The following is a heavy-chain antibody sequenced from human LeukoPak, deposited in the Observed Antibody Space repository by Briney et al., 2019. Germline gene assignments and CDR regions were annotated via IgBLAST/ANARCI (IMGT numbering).Heavy chain of an antibody. J-gene: IGHJ4*02. D-gene: IGHD3-22*01. Sequence: SVKVSCKASGGTFSSYAISWVRQAPGQGLECMGGIIPIFGTANYAQKFQGRVTITADKSTSTAYMELSSLRSEDTAVYYCARGSSGYYLFDYWGQGTLVTVSS. CDR3: ARGSSGYYLFDY. CDR2: IIPIFGTA. CDR1: GGTFSSYA. V-gene: IGHV1-69*06.